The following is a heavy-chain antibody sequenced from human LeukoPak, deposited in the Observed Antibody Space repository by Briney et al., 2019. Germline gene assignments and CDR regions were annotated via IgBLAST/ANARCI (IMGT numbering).Heavy chain of an antibody. CDR3: ARDAMYYYDSSGYSAYFDY. Sequence: PGGSLRLSCAASGFTFSSYAMHRVRQAPGKGLEWVAVISYDGSNKYYADSVKGRFTISRDNSKNTLYLQMNSLRAEDTAVYYCARDAMYYYDSSGYSAYFDYWGQGTLVTVSS. V-gene: IGHV3-30-3*01. D-gene: IGHD3-22*01. CDR1: GFTFSSYA. CDR2: ISYDGSNK. J-gene: IGHJ4*02.